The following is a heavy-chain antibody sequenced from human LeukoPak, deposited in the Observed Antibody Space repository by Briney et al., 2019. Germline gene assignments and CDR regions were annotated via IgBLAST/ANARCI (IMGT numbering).Heavy chain of an antibody. D-gene: IGHD6-13*01. CDR1: GGSISSSNYN. CDR3: ARRYSSSWDNWFDP. CDR2: IYYSGST. Sequence: PSETLSLTCTASGGSISSSNYNWGWIRQPPGKGLEWIGSIYYSGSTYYNPCLKSRVPISVDTSKNQFSLKLSSVTAADTAVYYCARRYSSSWDNWFDPWGQGTLVTVSS. V-gene: IGHV4-39*01. J-gene: IGHJ5*02.